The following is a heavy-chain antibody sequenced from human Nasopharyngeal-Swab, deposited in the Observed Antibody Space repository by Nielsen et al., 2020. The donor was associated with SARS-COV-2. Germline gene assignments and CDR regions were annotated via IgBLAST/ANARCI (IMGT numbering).Heavy chain of an antibody. J-gene: IGHJ6*03. Sequence: GGSLRLSCAASGFTFSSYAMHWVRQAPGKGLEWVAVISYDGSNKYYADSVKGRFTISRDNSKNTLYLQMNSLRAEDTAVYYCASPLGFDWSQHVDYYYYMDVWGKGTTVTVSS. V-gene: IGHV3-30*04. CDR3: ASPLGFDWSQHVDYYYYMDV. D-gene: IGHD3-9*01. CDR2: ISYDGSNK. CDR1: GFTFSSYA.